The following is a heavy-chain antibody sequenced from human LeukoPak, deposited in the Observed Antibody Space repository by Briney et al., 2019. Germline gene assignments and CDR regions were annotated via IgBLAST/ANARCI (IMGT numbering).Heavy chain of an antibody. V-gene: IGHV4-61*01. J-gene: IGHJ4*02. CDR1: GGSVSSGSYY. CDR3: ARDGYSYGYGIDY. D-gene: IGHD5-18*01. CDR2: IYYSGST. Sequence: SETLSLTCTVSGGSVSSGSYYWSWIRQPPGKGLEWIGYIYYSGSTNYNPSLKSRVTISVDTSKNQFSRKLSSVTAADTAVYYCARDGYSYGYGIDYWGQGTLVTVSS.